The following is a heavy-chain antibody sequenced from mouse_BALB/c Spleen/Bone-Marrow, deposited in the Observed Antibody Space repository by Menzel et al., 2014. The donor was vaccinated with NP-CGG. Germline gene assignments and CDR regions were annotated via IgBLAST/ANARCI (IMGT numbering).Heavy chain of an antibody. Sequence: EVQLQQSGAELVKPGASVKLSCTASGFNIKDTYMHWAKQRPEQGLEWIGRIDPANGNTKYDPKFQGKATITADTSSNTAYLQLSSLTSEDTAVYYCATLTTVVDAMDYWGQGTSVTVSS. J-gene: IGHJ4*01. D-gene: IGHD1-1*01. CDR3: ATLTTVVDAMDY. V-gene: IGHV14-3*02. CDR2: IDPANGNT. CDR1: GFNIKDTY.